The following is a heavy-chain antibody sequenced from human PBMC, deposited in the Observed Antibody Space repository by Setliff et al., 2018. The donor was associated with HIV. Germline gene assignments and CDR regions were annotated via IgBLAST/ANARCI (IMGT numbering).Heavy chain of an antibody. CDR3: AKDRGYCSSTSCYALDY. V-gene: IGHV3-33*06. J-gene: IGHJ4*02. D-gene: IGHD2-2*01. Sequence: GGSLRLSCAASGFTFSYYGIHWVRQAPGKGLEWVAVFWSNGYSKYYADSVKGRFTISRDNSQNTVYLQMDSVSAEDTAMYYCAKDRGYCSSTSCYALDYWGQGTLVTVSS. CDR1: GFTFSYYG. CDR2: FWSNGYSK.